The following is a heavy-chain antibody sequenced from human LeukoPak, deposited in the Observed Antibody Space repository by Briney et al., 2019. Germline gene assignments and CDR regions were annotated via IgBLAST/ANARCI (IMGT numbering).Heavy chain of an antibody. CDR3: ARSSAPFEYSSSSDFDY. CDR2: ISYDGSNK. CDR1: GFTFSSYA. D-gene: IGHD6-6*01. Sequence: GGSLRLSCAATGFTFSSYAMHWVRQAPGKGLEWVAVISYDGSNKYYADSVKGRFTISRDNSKNTLYLQMNSLRAEDTAVYYCARSSAPFEYSSSSDFDYWGQGTLVTVSS. V-gene: IGHV3-30-3*01. J-gene: IGHJ4*02.